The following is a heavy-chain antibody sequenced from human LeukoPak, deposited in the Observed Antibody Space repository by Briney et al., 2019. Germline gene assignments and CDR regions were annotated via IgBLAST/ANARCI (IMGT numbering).Heavy chain of an antibody. CDR3: ARAGDFYSTGDY. CDR1: GFTFSSYW. CDR2: INSDGSST. D-gene: IGHD3/OR15-3a*01. V-gene: IGHV3-74*01. Sequence: GGSLRLSCAASGFTFSSYWMHWVHHAPGKGLVWVSRINSDGSSTSYADSVKGRFTISRDNAKNTLYLQMNSLRAEDTAVYYCARAGDFYSTGDYWGQGTLVTVSS. J-gene: IGHJ4*02.